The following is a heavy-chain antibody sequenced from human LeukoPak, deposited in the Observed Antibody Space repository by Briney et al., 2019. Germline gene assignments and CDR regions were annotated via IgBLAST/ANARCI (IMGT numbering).Heavy chain of an antibody. Sequence: GASVKVSCKASGGTFSSYAISWVRQAPGQGLEWMGRIIPILGIANYAQKFQGRVTITADKSTSTAYMELSSLRSGDTAVYYCARGYTYYYDSSGYSGDEGVDYWGQGTLVTVSS. D-gene: IGHD3-22*01. J-gene: IGHJ4*02. CDR3: ARGYTYYYDSSGYSGDEGVDY. V-gene: IGHV1-69*04. CDR1: GGTFSSYA. CDR2: IIPILGIA.